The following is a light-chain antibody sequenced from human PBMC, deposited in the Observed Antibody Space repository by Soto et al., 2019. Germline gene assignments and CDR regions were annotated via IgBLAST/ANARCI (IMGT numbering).Light chain of an antibody. J-gene: IGLJ3*02. CDR3: GAWDSSLKAVV. CDR2: DDE. CDR1: SSNIENNF. Sequence: QSVLTQPPSVSAAPGQSITISCSGSSSNIENNFVSWYQQLPGTAPKLVIYDDEKRPSGIPDRFSGSKSGTSGTLGITGLQNGDEADYYCGAWDSSLKAVVFGGGTKLTVL. V-gene: IGLV1-51*01.